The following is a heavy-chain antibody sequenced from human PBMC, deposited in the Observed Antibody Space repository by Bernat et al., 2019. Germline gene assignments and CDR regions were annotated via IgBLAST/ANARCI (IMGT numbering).Heavy chain of an antibody. CDR2: IKSKTTGGTT. V-gene: IGHV3-15*01. CDR3: TTDCSGGSCESLAPMDV. CDR1: GFSLSDAW. D-gene: IGHD2-15*01. J-gene: IGHJ6*02. Sequence: EVQLMESGGGLVEPGGSLRLSCAASGFSLSDAWLIWVRQAPGRGLEWVSRIKSKTTGGTTDYVAPVNGRFTISRDDSRSTLYLQLNSLKIEDTAVYYCTTDCSGGSCESLAPMDVWGQGTTVTVSS.